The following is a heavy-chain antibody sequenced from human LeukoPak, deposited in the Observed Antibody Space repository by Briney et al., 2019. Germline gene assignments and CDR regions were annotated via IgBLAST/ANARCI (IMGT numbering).Heavy chain of an antibody. CDR3: ARDIYCSSTSCPNWFDS. Sequence: SETLSLTCTVSGGSISSSSYYWGWIRQPPGKGLEWIGSIYYSGSTYYNPSLKSRVTISVDTSKNQFSLKLSSVTAADTAVYYCARDIYCSSTSCPNWFDSWGQGTLVTVSS. V-gene: IGHV4-39*07. CDR2: IYYSGST. CDR1: GGSISSSSYY. J-gene: IGHJ5*01. D-gene: IGHD2-2*01.